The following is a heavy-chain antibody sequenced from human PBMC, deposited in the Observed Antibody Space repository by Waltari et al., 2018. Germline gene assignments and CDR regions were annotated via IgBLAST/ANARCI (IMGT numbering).Heavy chain of an antibody. J-gene: IGHJ4*02. V-gene: IGHV4-59*01. Sequence: QVQLQESGPGLVKPSETLSLTCTVSGGPISSYYWSWIRQPPGKGLEWIGYIYYSGSTNYNPSLKSRVTISVDTSKNQFSLKLSSVTAADTAVYYCARGESNEGLDYWGQGTLVTVSS. CDR2: IYYSGST. D-gene: IGHD4-4*01. CDR3: ARGESNEGLDY. CDR1: GGPISSYY.